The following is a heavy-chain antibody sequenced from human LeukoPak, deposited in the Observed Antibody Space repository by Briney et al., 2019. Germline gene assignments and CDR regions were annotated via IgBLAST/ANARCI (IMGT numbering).Heavy chain of an antibody. D-gene: IGHD3-3*01. J-gene: IGHJ6*02. V-gene: IGHV4-34*01. CDR1: GGSFSGYY. Sequence: KSSETLSLTCAVYGGSFSGYYWSWIRQPPGKGLEWIGEINHSGSTNYNPSLKSRVTISVDTSKNQFSLKLSFVTAADTAVYYCARGGRNYYDFWSGYYYYGMDVWGQGTTVTVSS. CDR2: INHSGST. CDR3: ARGGRNYYDFWSGYYYYGMDV.